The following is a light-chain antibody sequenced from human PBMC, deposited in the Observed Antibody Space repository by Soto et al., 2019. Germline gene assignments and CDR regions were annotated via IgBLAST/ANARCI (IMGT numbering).Light chain of an antibody. CDR1: NIGSKS. V-gene: IGLV3-21*04. CDR2: YDS. J-gene: IGLJ1*01. CDR3: QVSDSSSDPRGV. Sequence: SYELTQPPSVSVAPGKTARITCGGNNIGSKSVHWYQQKPGQAPVLVIYYDSDRPSGIPERFSGSNSGNTATLTISRVEAGDEADYYCQVSDSSSDPRGVFGTGTQLTVL.